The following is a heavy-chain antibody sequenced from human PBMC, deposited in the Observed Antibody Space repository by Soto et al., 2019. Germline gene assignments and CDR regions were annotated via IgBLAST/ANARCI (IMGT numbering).Heavy chain of an antibody. D-gene: IGHD5-18*01. Sequence: EVQLVESGGGLIPPGGSLRLSCAASGFLVNSAYMTWVRQAPGKGLEWLSMINSDGSTIYAESVKGRSTISRDNSKNRLDLQMNSLRAEDTAMYYCARSGYSFAWGYWGQGTLVIVTS. CDR3: ARSGYSFAWGY. CDR2: INSDGST. J-gene: IGHJ4*02. V-gene: IGHV3-53*01. CDR1: GFLVNSAY.